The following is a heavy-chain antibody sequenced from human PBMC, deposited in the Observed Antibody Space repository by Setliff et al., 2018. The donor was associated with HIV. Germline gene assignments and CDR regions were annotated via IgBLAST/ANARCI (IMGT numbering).Heavy chain of an antibody. D-gene: IGHD3-3*01. V-gene: IGHV3-7*01. CDR1: RFDFNNYW. Sequence: GGSLRLSCAASRFDFNNYWMCWVRQAPGKGLEWVANIGQDGSEKNYVDSVKGRFTISRDNAKNTLYLQMSSLRSEDTAVYYCVKGQFLEWFNWFDPWGQGTLVTVSS. CDR3: VKGQFLEWFNWFDP. CDR2: IGQDGSEK. J-gene: IGHJ5*02.